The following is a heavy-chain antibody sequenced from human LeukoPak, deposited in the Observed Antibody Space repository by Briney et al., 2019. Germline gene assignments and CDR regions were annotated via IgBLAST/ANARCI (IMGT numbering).Heavy chain of an antibody. CDR3: AKDDIVVVVAATVPPVDY. Sequence: GGSLRLSCAASGFTFSSYGMHWVRQAPGKGLEWVAVISYDGSNKYYADSVKGRFTISRDNSKNTLYLQMNSLRAEDTAVYYCAKDDIVVVVAATVPPVDYWGQGTLVTVSS. CDR1: GFTFSSYG. V-gene: IGHV3-30*18. CDR2: ISYDGSNK. D-gene: IGHD2-15*01. J-gene: IGHJ4*02.